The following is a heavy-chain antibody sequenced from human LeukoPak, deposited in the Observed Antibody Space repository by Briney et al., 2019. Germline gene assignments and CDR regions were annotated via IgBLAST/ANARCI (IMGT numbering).Heavy chain of an antibody. CDR1: GFTFTSYS. CDR2: ISSSGRPI. Sequence: GGSLRLSCAASGFTFTSYSMNWVRQAPGKGLEWVSYISSSGRPIYYADSVKGRFTISRDNAKNSLYLQMNSLRAEDTAVYYCAGEREHDYGTDYWGQGTLVTVSS. J-gene: IGHJ4*02. V-gene: IGHV3-48*01. CDR3: AGEREHDYGTDY. D-gene: IGHD4-17*01.